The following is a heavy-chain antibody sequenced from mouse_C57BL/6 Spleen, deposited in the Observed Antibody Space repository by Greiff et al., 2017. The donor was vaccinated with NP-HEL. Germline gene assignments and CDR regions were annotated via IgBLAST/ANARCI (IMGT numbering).Heavy chain of an antibody. J-gene: IGHJ2*01. D-gene: IGHD1-1*01. CDR3: ARGDYYGIDY. V-gene: IGHV1-80*01. CDR1: GYAFSSYW. CDR2: IYPGDGDT. Sequence: VQLKESGAELVKPGASVKISCKASGYAFSSYWMNWVKQRPGKGLEWIGQIYPGDGDTNYNGKFKGKATLTADKSSSTAYMQLSSLTSEDSAVYFCARGDYYGIDYWGQGTTLTVSS.